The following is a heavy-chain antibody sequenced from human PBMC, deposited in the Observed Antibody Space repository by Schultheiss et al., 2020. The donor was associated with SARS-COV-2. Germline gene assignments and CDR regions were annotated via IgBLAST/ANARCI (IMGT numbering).Heavy chain of an antibody. CDR3: ARLLMVYAIGSWFDP. J-gene: IGHJ5*02. CDR2: IYYSGST. V-gene: IGHV4-39*01. CDR1: GSSISTSSYY. Sequence: SETLSLTCTVSGSSISTSSYYWGWIRQSPGKGLEWIGSIYYSGSTYYNPSLKSRVTISVDTSKNQFSLKLSSVTAADTAVYYCARLLMVYAIGSWFDPWGQGTLVTVSS. D-gene: IGHD2-8*01.